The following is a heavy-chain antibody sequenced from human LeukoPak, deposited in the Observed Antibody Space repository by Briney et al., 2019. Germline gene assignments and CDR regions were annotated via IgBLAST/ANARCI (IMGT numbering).Heavy chain of an antibody. Sequence: GGSLRLSCAASGFSFSNYWMSWVRQAPGKGLEWVANIDPHGSETQYVGSAKGRFTTSRDNAKNSLYVQMNSLRAEDTAIYYCARIWYFGDNNWRYFDYWGQGTLVTVAS. CDR1: GFSFSNYW. CDR2: IDPHGSET. J-gene: IGHJ4*03. D-gene: IGHD1-1*01. CDR3: ARIWYFGDNNWRYFDY. V-gene: IGHV3-7*01.